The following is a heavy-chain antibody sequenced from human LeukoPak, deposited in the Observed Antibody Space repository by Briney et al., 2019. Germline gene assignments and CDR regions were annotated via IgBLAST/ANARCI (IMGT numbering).Heavy chain of an antibody. D-gene: IGHD6-19*01. V-gene: IGHV3-74*01. CDR3: ARGADSSGWYSWFDP. Sequence: GGSLRLSCAASGFTFSRYWMHWVRQAPGKGLVWVSYNNSDGNSISYADSVRGRVTISRDNAKNTLYLQMNSLRAEDTAIYYCARGADSSGWYSWFDPWGQGTLVTVSS. CDR2: NNSDGNSI. CDR1: GFTFSRYW. J-gene: IGHJ5*02.